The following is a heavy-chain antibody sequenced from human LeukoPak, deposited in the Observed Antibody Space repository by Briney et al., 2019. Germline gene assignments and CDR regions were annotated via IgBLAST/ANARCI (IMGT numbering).Heavy chain of an antibody. CDR3: ARGTERTRISGYYSFDY. V-gene: IGHV4-4*07. CDR1: GGSLSDHF. CDR2: IRWGTA. Sequence: KPSETLSPTCTVSGGSLSDHFWTWIRQPAGKGLEWIGRIRWGTAYYNPSLESRVIISLDTSNNQFSLKVTSVTAADTAVYYCARGTERTRISGYYSFDYWGRGILVTVSS. D-gene: IGHD5-12*01. J-gene: IGHJ4*02.